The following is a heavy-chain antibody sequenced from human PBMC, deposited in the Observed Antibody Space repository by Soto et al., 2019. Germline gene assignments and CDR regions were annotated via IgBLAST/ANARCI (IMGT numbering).Heavy chain of an antibody. V-gene: IGHV3-48*01. D-gene: IGHD4-17*01. CDR2: ISSSSSTI. CDR1: GFTFSSYS. CDR3: ARLMTTVTYDYFDY. J-gene: IGHJ4*02. Sequence: GGSLRLSRAASGFTFSSYSMNWVRQAPGKGLEWVSYISSSSSTIYYADSVKGRFTISRDNAKNSLYLQMNSLRAEDTAVYYCARLMTTVTYDYFDYWGQGTLVTVS.